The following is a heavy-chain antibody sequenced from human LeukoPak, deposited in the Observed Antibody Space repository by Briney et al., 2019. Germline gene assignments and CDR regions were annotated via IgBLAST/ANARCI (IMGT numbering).Heavy chain of an antibody. CDR1: GGSMSNYS. CDR3: ARETSQKGAHYMDV. V-gene: IGHV4-59*01. J-gene: IGHJ6*03. Sequence: SETLSLTCIVPGGSMSNYSWCWIRQPPGRGLGWIGYIYCSGSTNYNSSLKSRVTISVDTYKNQFPLKLSSVTAADTAVYYCARETSQKGAHYMDVWGKGTTVTISS. D-gene: IGHD3-16*01. CDR2: IYCSGST.